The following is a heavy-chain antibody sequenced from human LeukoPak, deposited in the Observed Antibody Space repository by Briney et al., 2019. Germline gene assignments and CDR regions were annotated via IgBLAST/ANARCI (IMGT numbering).Heavy chain of an antibody. J-gene: IGHJ4*02. Sequence: SETLSLTCTVSGGSISSYYWSWIRQPPGKGLEWIGYIYYSGSTNYNPSLKSRVTISVDTSKNQFSLKLSPVTAADTAVYYCARDRMATGNWGQGTLVTVSS. V-gene: IGHV4-59*01. CDR2: IYYSGST. CDR1: GGSISSYY. CDR3: ARDRMATGN. D-gene: IGHD5-24*01.